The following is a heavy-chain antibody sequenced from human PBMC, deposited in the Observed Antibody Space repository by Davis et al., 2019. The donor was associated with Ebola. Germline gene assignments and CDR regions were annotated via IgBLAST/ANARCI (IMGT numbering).Heavy chain of an antibody. CDR3: ASRLKAAEGMDV. D-gene: IGHD2-15*01. Sequence: GESLKISCSSSGFTFTNSTITWVRQAPGGGLEWVSSISSSSAYIHYADSVKGRFTLFRDNAKKSLFLQMNTLRGDDTAVYYFASRLKAAEGMDVWGQGTTVTVSS. V-gene: IGHV3-21*01. J-gene: IGHJ6*02. CDR2: ISSSSAYI. CDR1: GFTFTNST.